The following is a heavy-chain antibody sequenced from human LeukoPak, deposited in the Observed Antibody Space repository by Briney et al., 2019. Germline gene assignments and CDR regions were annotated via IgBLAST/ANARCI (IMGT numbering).Heavy chain of an antibody. CDR2: ISSSSSYI. J-gene: IGHJ5*02. D-gene: IGHD3-22*01. V-gene: IGHV3-21*04. CDR1: GFTFSSYS. CDR3: ARADSSGYGWFDP. Sequence: GGSLRLSCAASGFTFSSYSMNWVRQAPGKGLEWVSSISSSSSYIYYADSVKGRFTISRDSAKNSLYLQMNSLRAEDTALYHCARADSSGYGWFDPWGQGTLVTVSS.